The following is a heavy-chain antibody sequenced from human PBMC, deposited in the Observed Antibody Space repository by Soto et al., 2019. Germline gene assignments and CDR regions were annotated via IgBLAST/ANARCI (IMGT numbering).Heavy chain of an antibody. Sequence: GASVKVSCKASGYTFTSYAMHWVRQAPGQGLEWMGWISAYNGNTNYAQKLQGRVTMTTDTSTSTAYMELRSLRSDDTAVYYCVQWFDAFDIWGQGTMVTVSS. D-gene: IGHD3-22*01. CDR1: GYTFTSYA. CDR2: ISAYNGNT. V-gene: IGHV1-18*01. J-gene: IGHJ3*02. CDR3: VQWFDAFDI.